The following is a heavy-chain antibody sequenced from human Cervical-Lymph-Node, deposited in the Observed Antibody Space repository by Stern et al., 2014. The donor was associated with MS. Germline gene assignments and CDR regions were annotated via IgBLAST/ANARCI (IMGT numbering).Heavy chain of an antibody. Sequence: QLQLQESGPGLVKPSQTLSLTCTVSGGSISSGGYYWSWIRQHPGKGLEWLGYIYYSGSTYYNPSLKSRVTISVDTSKNQFSLKLSSVTAADTAVYYCARDLVSSSAGWYFDLWGRGTLVTVSS. CDR2: IYYSGST. J-gene: IGHJ2*01. CDR1: GGSISSGGYY. CDR3: ARDLVSSSAGWYFDL. V-gene: IGHV4-31*03. D-gene: IGHD2-21*01.